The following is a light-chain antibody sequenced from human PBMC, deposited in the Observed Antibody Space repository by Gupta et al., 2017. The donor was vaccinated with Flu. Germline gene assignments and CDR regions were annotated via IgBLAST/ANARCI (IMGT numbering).Light chain of an antibody. V-gene: IGKV1-5*03. J-gene: IGKJ4*01. CDR1: QSVGSW. CDR2: RTS. CDR3: QQYESNSPVT. Sequence: DIQMTQSPSTLSASVGDRVTITCRASQSVGSWLAWYQQKPGKAPKLLIYRTSNLQTGVPSRFSGSGSGTEFTLTISSLQPDDFATYYCQQYESNSPVTFGGGTTVEIK.